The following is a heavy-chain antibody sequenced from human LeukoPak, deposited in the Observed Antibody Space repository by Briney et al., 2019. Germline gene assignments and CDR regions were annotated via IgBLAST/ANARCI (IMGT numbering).Heavy chain of an antibody. Sequence: SETLSLTCAVYGGSFSGYYWSWIRQPPGKGLEWIGEINHSGSTNYNPSLKSRVTISVDTSKNQFSLKLSSVTAADTAVYYCARGNVVVPAAIEWGYYYYSMDVWGQGTTVTVSS. CDR1: GGSFSGYY. CDR2: INHSGST. CDR3: ARGNVVVPAAIEWGYYYYSMDV. J-gene: IGHJ6*02. D-gene: IGHD2-2*02. V-gene: IGHV4-34*01.